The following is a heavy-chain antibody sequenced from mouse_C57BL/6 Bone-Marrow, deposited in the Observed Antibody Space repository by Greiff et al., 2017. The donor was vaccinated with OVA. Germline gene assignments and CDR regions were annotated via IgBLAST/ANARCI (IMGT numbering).Heavy chain of an antibody. V-gene: IGHV14-4*01. CDR3: TKLTGTFAY. CDR1: GFNIKDDY. D-gene: IGHD4-1*01. J-gene: IGHJ3*01. Sequence: VQLQQSGAELVRPGASVKLSCTASGFNIKDDYMHWVKQRPEQGLEWIGWIDPENGDTEYASKFQGTATITADTSSNTASLQLSSLTSEDTAVYYCTKLTGTFAYWGQGTLVTVSA. CDR2: IDPENGDT.